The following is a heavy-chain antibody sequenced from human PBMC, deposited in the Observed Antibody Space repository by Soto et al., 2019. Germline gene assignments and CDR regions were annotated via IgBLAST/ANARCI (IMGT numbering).Heavy chain of an antibody. Sequence: SETLSLTCTVSGGSISSYYWSWIRQPPGKGLEWIGYIYYSGSTNYNPSLKSRVTISVDTSKNQFSLKLSSVTAADTAVYYCARDLYDLEYYYGMDVWGQGTTVTVSS. D-gene: IGHD3-16*01. V-gene: IGHV4-59*01. CDR3: ARDLYDLEYYYGMDV. J-gene: IGHJ6*02. CDR2: IYYSGST. CDR1: GGSISSYY.